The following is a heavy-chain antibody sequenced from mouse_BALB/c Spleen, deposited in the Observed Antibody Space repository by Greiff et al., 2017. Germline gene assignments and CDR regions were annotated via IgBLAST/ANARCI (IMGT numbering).Heavy chain of an antibody. D-gene: IGHD2-1*01. V-gene: IGHV2-2-2*01. J-gene: IGHJ4*01. CDR1: GFSLTSYG. CDR2: IWSGGST. CDR3: IRNGNYDAMDY. Sequence: VKLMESGPGLVQPSQSLSITCTVSGFSLTSYGVHWVRQSPGKGLEWLGVIWSGGSTDYNAAFISRLSISKDNSKSQVFFKMNSLQADDTAIYYCIRNGNYDAMDYWGQGTSVIVSS.